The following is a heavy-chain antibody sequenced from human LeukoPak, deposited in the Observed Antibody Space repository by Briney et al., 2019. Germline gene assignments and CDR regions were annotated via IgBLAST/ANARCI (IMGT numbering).Heavy chain of an antibody. CDR3: ASDYYDSSGYDY. CDR1: GGSFSGYY. D-gene: IGHD3-22*01. V-gene: IGHV4-34*01. CDR2: INHSGST. Sequence: SETLSLTCAVYGGSFSGYYWSWIRQPPGKGLEWIGEINHSGSTNYNPFLKSRVTISVDTSKNQFSLKLSSVTAADTAVYYCASDYYDSSGYDYWGQGTLVTVSS. J-gene: IGHJ4*02.